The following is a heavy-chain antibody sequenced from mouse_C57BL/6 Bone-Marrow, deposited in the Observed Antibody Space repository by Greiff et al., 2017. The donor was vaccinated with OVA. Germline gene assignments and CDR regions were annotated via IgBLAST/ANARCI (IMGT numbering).Heavy chain of an antibody. CDR2: ISSGGSYT. V-gene: IGHV5-6*01. CDR3: ARQYYDNYPIAC. Sequence: EVMLVESGGDLVKPGGSLKLSCAASGFSFSSYGMSLVRQTPDKRLEWVATISSGGSYTYSPDSVKGRFTISRDNDKNTLYLQLSSLKSEDTAMYYCARQYYDNYPIACWGQGTLVTISA. D-gene: IGHD2-1*01. J-gene: IGHJ3*01. CDR1: GFSFSSYG.